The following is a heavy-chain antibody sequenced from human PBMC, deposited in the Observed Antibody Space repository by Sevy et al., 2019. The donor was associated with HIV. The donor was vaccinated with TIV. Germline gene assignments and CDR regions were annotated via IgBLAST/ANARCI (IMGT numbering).Heavy chain of an antibody. J-gene: IGHJ3*01. V-gene: IGHV3-9*01. CDR1: GFTLDDYG. Sequence: GGSLRLSCAASGFTLDDYGINWVRQAPGKGLEWVSGISWNSGSIGYADSVKGRFTISRDNAKNSLYLQMNSLRPDDTGLYYCAKDVGQWLGKDAFDVWGRGTMVTVSS. CDR2: ISWNSGSI. CDR3: AKDVGQWLGKDAFDV. D-gene: IGHD6-19*01.